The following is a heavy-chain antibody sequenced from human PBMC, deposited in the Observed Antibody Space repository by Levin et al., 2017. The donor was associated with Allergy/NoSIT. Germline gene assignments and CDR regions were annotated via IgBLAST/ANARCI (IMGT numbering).Heavy chain of an antibody. D-gene: IGHD1-1*01. CDR3: ARYPQQSENAFAI. CDR2: IHWNDLK. J-gene: IGHJ3*02. CDR1: GLSVSDNEMR. V-gene: IGHV2-70*04. Sequence: SGPTLVKPTQTLTLTCTLSGLSVSDNEMRVSWIRQPPGKALEWLARIHWNDLKFYNTSLRTRLTISKDTAKNQAVLTMTNMDPMDKTTYYCARYPQQSENAFAILGQGTMVTGSS.